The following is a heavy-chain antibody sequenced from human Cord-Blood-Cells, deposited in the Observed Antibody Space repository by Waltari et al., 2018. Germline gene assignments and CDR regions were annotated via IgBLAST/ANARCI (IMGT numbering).Heavy chain of an antibody. CDR1: VFPFSSHG. Sequence: QVQLVESGGGVVQPGRSMRPSCAASVFPFSSHGRHWVRQAPGKGLEWGAVISYDGSNKYYADSVKGRFTISRDNSKNTLYLQMNSLRAEDTAVYYCAKDGREDYFDYWGQGTLVTVSS. CDR3: AKDGREDYFDY. V-gene: IGHV3-30*18. CDR2: ISYDGSNK. J-gene: IGHJ4*02. D-gene: IGHD2-15*01.